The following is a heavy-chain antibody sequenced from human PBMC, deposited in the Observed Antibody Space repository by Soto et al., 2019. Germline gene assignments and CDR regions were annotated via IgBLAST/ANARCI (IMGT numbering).Heavy chain of an antibody. J-gene: IGHJ3*02. V-gene: IGHV3-48*02. D-gene: IGHD4-17*01. CDR3: ARDEGLRAHGAFDI. Sequence: PGGSLRLSCAASGFTFSGYSMNWVRQAPGKGLEWVSYISSSSSTIYYADSVKGRFTISRDNAKNSLYLQMNSLRDEDTAVYYCARDEGLRAHGAFDIWGQGTMVTVSS. CDR1: GFTFSGYS. CDR2: ISSSSSTI.